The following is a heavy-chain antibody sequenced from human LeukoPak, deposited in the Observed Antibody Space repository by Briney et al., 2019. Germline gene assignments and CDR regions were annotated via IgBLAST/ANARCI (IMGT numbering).Heavy chain of an antibody. V-gene: IGHV4-59*11. J-gene: IGHJ4*02. Sequence: SETLSLTCTVSGGSISSHYWSWIRQPPGKGLEWIGYIYYSGSTNYNPSLKSRVTISADTSKNQFSLKLSSVTAADTAVYYCARAGGSGYYGNDYWGQGTLVTVSS. CDR1: GGSISSHY. D-gene: IGHD3-22*01. CDR2: IYYSGST. CDR3: ARAGGSGYYGNDY.